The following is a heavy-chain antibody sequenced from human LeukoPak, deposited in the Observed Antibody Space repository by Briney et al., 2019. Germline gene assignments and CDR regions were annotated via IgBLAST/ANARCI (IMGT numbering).Heavy chain of an antibody. V-gene: IGHV1-2*06. CDR1: GYTFTGYY. J-gene: IGHJ5*02. D-gene: IGHD6-6*01. Sequence: ASVKVSCKASGYTFTGYYMHWVRQAPGQGLEWMGRINPNSGGTNYAQKFQGRVTMTRDTSISTAYMELSRLRSDDTAVYYCARDFSPDSSSFVHWFDPWGQGTLVTVSS. CDR2: INPNSGGT. CDR3: ARDFSPDSSSFVHWFDP.